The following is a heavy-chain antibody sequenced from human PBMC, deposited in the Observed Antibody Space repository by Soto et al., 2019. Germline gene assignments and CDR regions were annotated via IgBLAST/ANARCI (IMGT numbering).Heavy chain of an antibody. CDR1: RFTFSRYS. CDR2: ISSSSSTI. CDR3: ARTTLLLWFGDSTHRRDAFDI. J-gene: IGHJ3*02. D-gene: IGHD3-10*01. V-gene: IGHV3-48*04. Sequence: GGSLRLSCAASRFTFSRYSMNWVRQAPGKGLEWVSYISSSSSTIYCVDSVKGRFTISRDNAKNSLYLQMNSLRAEDTAVYYCARTTLLLWFGDSTHRRDAFDIWGQGTMVTVSS.